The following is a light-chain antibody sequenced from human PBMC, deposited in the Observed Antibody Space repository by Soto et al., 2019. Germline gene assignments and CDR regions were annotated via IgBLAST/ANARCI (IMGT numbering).Light chain of an antibody. Sequence: DIQMTQSPSSLSASVGDRVTITCRASKGISTYLVWYQQKPGTVPKLLIYAASTLQSGVPSRFSGSGSGTDFNLTISSLQPEDVATYYCQNYNGAPWTFGQGTKVEIK. J-gene: IGKJ1*01. CDR3: QNYNGAPWT. CDR1: KGISTY. V-gene: IGKV1-27*01. CDR2: AAS.